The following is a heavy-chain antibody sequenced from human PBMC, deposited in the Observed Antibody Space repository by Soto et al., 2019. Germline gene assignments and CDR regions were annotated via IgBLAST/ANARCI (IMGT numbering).Heavy chain of an antibody. CDR2: INPSGGST. Sequence: QVQLVQSGAEVKKPGASVKVSCKASGYTFTSYYMHWVRQAPGQGLEWMGIINPSGGSTSYAQKFQGRVTMTTDTSTSTAYMELRSLTSDDTAVYYCARGAAAGTGAFDIWGQGTMVTVSS. D-gene: IGHD6-13*01. CDR1: GYTFTSYY. CDR3: ARGAAAGTGAFDI. V-gene: IGHV1-46*01. J-gene: IGHJ3*02.